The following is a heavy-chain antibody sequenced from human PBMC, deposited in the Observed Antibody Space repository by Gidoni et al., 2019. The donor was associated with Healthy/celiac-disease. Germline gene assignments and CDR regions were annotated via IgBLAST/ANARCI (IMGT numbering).Heavy chain of an antibody. J-gene: IGHJ4*02. CDR2: IYPVGSDT. CDR3: ARYYGSGIKEEYFDY. V-gene: IGHV5-51*01. Sequence: EVHLVQSAAEVKTPGQSLTISCQGSGYSFTSYWNGWVRPMPGKGLEWTGTIYPVGSDTRYSPDFQGQVTISAEKSISTAYLQWSSRKASDTAMYYCARYYGSGIKEEYFDYWGQGTLVTVSS. D-gene: IGHD3-10*01. CDR1: GYSFTSYW.